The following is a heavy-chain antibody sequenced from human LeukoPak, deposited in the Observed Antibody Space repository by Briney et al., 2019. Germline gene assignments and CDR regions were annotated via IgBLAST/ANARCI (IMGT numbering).Heavy chain of an antibody. V-gene: IGHV4-34*01. J-gene: IGHJ4*02. CDR1: GGSFSGYY. CDR3: ARGVGDGYNCDY. Sequence: PSETLSLTCAVYGGSFSGYYWSWIRQPPGKGLEWIGEINHSGSTNYNPSLKSRVTISVDTSKNQFSLKLSSVTAADTAVYYCARGVGDGYNCDYWGQGTLVTVSS. CDR2: INHSGST. D-gene: IGHD5-24*01.